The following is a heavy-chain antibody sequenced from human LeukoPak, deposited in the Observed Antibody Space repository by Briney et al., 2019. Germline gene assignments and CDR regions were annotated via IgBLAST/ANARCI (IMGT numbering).Heavy chain of an antibody. J-gene: IGHJ4*02. V-gene: IGHV3-74*01. CDR2: INSDGSST. D-gene: IGHD2-2*01. Sequence: RAGGSLRLSCAASGFTFSDYGMSWVRQAPGKGLVWVSRINSDGSSTSYADSVKGRFTISRDNSKNTLYLQMNSLRAEDTAVYYCAGGTSCHYWGQGTLVTVSS. CDR1: GFTFSDYG. CDR3: AGGTSCHY.